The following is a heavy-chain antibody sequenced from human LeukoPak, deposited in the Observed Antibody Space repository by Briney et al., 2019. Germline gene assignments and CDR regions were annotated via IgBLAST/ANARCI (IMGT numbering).Heavy chain of an antibody. J-gene: IGHJ4*02. V-gene: IGHV3-33*06. Sequence: PGGSLRLSCAPSGFFFSIYVTRWVRLEPGKWLEWVAVIWFDGNNKYYAGSVKGRFTVSRDNSKNTLYLQMNSLSAEDTAVYYCAKDGAYWGQGTLVTVSS. CDR1: GFFFSIYV. CDR3: AKDGAY. CDR2: IWFDGNNK. D-gene: IGHD3-16*01.